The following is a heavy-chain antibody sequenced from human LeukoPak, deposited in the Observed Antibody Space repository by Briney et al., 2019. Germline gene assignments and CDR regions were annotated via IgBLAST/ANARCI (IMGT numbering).Heavy chain of an antibody. CDR3: AKGQSSGWGYFDY. CDR2: ISSSSSYI. D-gene: IGHD6-19*01. CDR1: GFTFSSYS. Sequence: GGSLRLSCAASGFTFSSYSMNWVRQAPGKGLEWISSISSSSSYIYYADSVKGRFTISRDNSKNTLYLQMNSLRAEDTAVYYCAKGQSSGWGYFDYWGQVTLVTVSS. V-gene: IGHV3-21*04. J-gene: IGHJ4*02.